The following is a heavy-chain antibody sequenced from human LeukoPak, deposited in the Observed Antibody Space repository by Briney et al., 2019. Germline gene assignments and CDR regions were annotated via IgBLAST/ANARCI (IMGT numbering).Heavy chain of an antibody. V-gene: IGHV4-59*01. CDR1: GGSISSYY. CDR2: IYYSGST. J-gene: IGHJ3*02. Sequence: ETLSLTCTVSGGSISSYYWSWIRQPPGKGPEWIGYIYYSGSTNYNPSLKSRVTISVDTSKNQFSLKLSSVTAADTAVYYCARVGYSGREAFDIWGQGTMVTVSS. CDR3: ARVGYSGREAFDI. D-gene: IGHD1-26*01.